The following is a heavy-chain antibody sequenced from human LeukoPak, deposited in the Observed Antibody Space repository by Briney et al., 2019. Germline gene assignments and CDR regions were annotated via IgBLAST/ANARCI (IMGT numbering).Heavy chain of an antibody. CDR1: GYTFTGYH. V-gene: IGHV1-2*06. CDR3: ARDYCSSTSCLLDY. Sequence: ASVKVSCKASGYTFTGYHMHWVRQAPGQGLEWMGRINPNSGDTNYAQKFQGRVTMTRDTSISTAYMELSRLRSADTAVYYCARDYCSSTSCLLDYWGQGPLVTVSS. D-gene: IGHD2-2*01. J-gene: IGHJ4*02. CDR2: INPNSGDT.